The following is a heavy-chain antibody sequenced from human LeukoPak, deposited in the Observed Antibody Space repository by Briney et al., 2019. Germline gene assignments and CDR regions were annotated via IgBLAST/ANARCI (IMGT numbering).Heavy chain of an antibody. V-gene: IGHV3-9*01. D-gene: IGHD1-1*01. CDR2: IMWDRSRI. Sequence: GTSLRLSCAASGFTFDEHAMHWVRQAPGKGLEWVSGIMWDRSRIGYADSVKGRFTISRDNSNNSLFVQMNSLRAEDTAVYFCAKSRSGSANWALQIFDNWGQGTLVTVSS. J-gene: IGHJ4*02. CDR3: AKSRSGSANWALQIFDN. CDR1: GFTFDEHA.